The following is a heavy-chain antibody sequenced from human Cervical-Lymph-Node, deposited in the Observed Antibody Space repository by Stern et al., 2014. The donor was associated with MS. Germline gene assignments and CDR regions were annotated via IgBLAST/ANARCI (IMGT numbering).Heavy chain of an antibody. V-gene: IGHV5-51*01. CDR2: IYPYDSDT. CDR3: ARHVQGFDY. J-gene: IGHJ4*02. Sequence: EVQLVESGAEVKKPGGSLKISCKLSGYSFTIYYIAWVRQMPGKGLEWMGVIYPYDSDTTYSPSFQGQVTTSADKSITAAYLQWSSLRASDTAMYYCARHVQGFDYWGQGTLVTVSS. CDR1: GYSFTIYY.